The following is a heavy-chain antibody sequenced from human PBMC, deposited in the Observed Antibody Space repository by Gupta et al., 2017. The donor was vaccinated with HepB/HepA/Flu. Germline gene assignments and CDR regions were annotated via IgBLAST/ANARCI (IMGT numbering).Heavy chain of an antibody. CDR1: GFTSGNYA. V-gene: IGHV3-23*01. CDR2: ITDSGGGT. Sequence: EVEVLESGGGLGQPGGSLGRSWAASGFTSGNYAVMWLRQAPGKGLEWVSGITDSGGGTTYADSVKGRFTISRDNSKNTLFLQMNGLRAEDTAVYFCARAPGYYFDFWGQGILVTVSS. CDR3: ARAPGYYFDF. D-gene: IGHD7-27*01. J-gene: IGHJ4*02.